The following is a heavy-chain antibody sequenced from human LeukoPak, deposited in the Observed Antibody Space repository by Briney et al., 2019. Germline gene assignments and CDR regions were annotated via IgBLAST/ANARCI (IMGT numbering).Heavy chain of an antibody. V-gene: IGHV3-23*01. J-gene: IGHJ4*02. D-gene: IGHD4/OR15-4a*01. Sequence: GGSLRLSCAASGFTFSSSGMSWVRQAPGKGLEWVSAISDGGASTYYADSVKGRFTISRDNSKNTLYFQMNSLRPEDTAVYFCARGKDYGLDHWGQGTLVTVSS. CDR2: ISDGGAST. CDR1: GFTFSSSG. CDR3: ARGKDYGLDH.